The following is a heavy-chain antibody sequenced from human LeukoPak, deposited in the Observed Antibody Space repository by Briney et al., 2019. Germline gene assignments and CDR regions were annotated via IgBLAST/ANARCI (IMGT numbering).Heavy chain of an antibody. CDR3: ARDKRKGIVGSTKSYFDY. CDR1: GFTFRDYY. Sequence: GGSLRLSCAASGFTFRDYYMAWIRQAPGKGLEWVSHISSSVTTVYYADSVRGRFTLSRDNAKNSVSLQMNSLRAEDTAVYYCARDKRKGIVGSTKSYFDYWGQGTLVTVSS. J-gene: IGHJ4*02. D-gene: IGHD1-26*01. V-gene: IGHV3-11*04. CDR2: ISSSVTTV.